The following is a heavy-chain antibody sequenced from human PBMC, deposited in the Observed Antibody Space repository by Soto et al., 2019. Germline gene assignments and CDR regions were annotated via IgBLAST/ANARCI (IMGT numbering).Heavy chain of an antibody. CDR3: ARVGVAAPIDP. CDR2: IKHDGSEK. D-gene: IGHD6-6*01. J-gene: IGHJ5*02. CDR1: GFSFSDYS. V-gene: IGHV3-7*01. Sequence: EVQLAESGGGLVQPGGSLRLSCAASGFSFSDYSMTWVRQAPGKGLEWVADIKHDGSEKHYLDSVKGRFTISRDDARNSLYLQISSLRAEDTAVYYCARVGVAAPIDPWGQGTLVTVSS.